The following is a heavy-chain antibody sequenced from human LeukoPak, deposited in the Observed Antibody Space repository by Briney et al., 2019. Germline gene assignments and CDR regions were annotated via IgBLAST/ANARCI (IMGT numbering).Heavy chain of an antibody. CDR2: IIPIFGTA. CDR3: AVADGSGSLRFQH. Sequence: SVKVSCRASGGTFSSYAISWVRQAPGQGLEWMGGIIPIFGTANYAQKFQGRVTITADESTSTAYMELSSLRSEDTAVYYCAVADGSGSLRFQHWGQGTLVTVSS. CDR1: GGTFSSYA. J-gene: IGHJ1*01. D-gene: IGHD3-10*01. V-gene: IGHV1-69*13.